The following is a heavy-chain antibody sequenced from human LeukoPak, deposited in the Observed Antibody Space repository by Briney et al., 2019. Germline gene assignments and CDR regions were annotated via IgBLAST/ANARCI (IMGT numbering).Heavy chain of an antibody. CDR2: ITISGHTK. CDR3: ARGDPHADL. CDR1: GFYLSTYE. Sequence: GGSLRLSCAASGFYLSTYEMNWVRQAPGKGLEWIADITISGHTKNYADSVKGRLTISIDNARASLFPQMNSLRVEDTGVYYCARGDPHADLWGQGTLVTVSS. J-gene: IGHJ5*02. V-gene: IGHV3-48*03.